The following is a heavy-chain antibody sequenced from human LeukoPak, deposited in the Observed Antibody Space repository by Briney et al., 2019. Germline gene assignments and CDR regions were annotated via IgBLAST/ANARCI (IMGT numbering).Heavy chain of an antibody. D-gene: IGHD3-22*01. CDR2: INPHGGST. V-gene: IGHV1-46*01. CDR3: ARASTPGYDSSGYIDY. CDR1: GYTFTSYY. J-gene: IGHJ4*02. Sequence: ASVKVSCKASGYTFTSYYMHWVRQAPGQGLEWMGIINPHGGSTSYAQKFQGRVTMTRDTSTSTVYMELSSLRSEDTAVYYCARASTPGYDSSGYIDYWGQGTLVPVSS.